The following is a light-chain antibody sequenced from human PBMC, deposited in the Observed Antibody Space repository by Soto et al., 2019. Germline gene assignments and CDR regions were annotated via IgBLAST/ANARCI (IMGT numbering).Light chain of an antibody. J-gene: IGKJ5*01. CDR3: QQYNNWPPSIT. V-gene: IGKV3-20*01. CDR2: GAS. Sequence: EIVLTQSPGTLSLSPGERATLSCRASQSVSSSFLGWYQQKPGQAPRLLIYGASSRATGIPDRFSGSGSGTEFTLTISSLRSEDFTVYYCQQYNNWPPSITFGQGTRLEIK. CDR1: QSVSSSF.